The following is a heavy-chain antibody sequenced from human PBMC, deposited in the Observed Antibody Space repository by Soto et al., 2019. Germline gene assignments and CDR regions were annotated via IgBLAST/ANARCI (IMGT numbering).Heavy chain of an antibody. D-gene: IGHD6-19*01. V-gene: IGHV3-30-3*01. J-gene: IGHJ4*02. Sequence: PGGSLRLSCAASGFTFSSYAMHWVRQAPGKGLEWVAVISYDGSNKYYADSVKGRFTISRDNSKNSLYLQMNSLRAEDTAVYYCARGFDSSGQTIDYWGQGTLVTVSS. CDR1: GFTFSSYA. CDR2: ISYDGSNK. CDR3: ARGFDSSGQTIDY.